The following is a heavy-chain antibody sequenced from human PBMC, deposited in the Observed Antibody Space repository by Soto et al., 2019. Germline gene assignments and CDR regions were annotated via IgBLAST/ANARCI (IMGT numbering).Heavy chain of an antibody. CDR1: GGTFSSHV. CDR3: ARDMDGSPMTLDY. D-gene: IGHD3-10*01. Sequence: GASVKVSCKASGGTFSSHVFSWVRQAPGQGLEWMGGIIPIFGTANYAEKFQDRVTVTADESTSTAYMELSSLRSEDTAVYYCARDMDGSPMTLDYWGQGTLVTVSS. CDR2: IIPIFGTA. J-gene: IGHJ4*02. V-gene: IGHV1-69*13.